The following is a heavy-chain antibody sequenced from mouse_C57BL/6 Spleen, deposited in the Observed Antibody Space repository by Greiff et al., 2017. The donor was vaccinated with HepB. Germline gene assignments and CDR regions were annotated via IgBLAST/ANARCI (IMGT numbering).Heavy chain of an antibody. D-gene: IGHD4-1*01. V-gene: IGHV1-52*01. CDR2: IDPSDSET. CDR3: AKGLGMGFYYFDD. J-gene: IGHJ2*01. Sequence: QVQLQQSGAELVRPGSSVKLSCKASGYTFTSYWMHWVKQRPIQGLEWIGNIDPSDSETHYNQKFKDKATLTVDKSSSTAYMQLSSLTSEDSAVYYCAKGLGMGFYYFDDWGQGTTLTVSS. CDR1: GYTFTSYW.